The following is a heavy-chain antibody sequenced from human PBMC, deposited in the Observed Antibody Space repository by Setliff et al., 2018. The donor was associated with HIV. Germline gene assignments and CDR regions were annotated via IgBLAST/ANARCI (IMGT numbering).Heavy chain of an antibody. V-gene: IGHV3-66*01. Sequence: GESLKISCAASGFTVSSNHMSWVRQAPGKGLEWVSVIYSGGSTFYTDSVKDRFTISRDNSKNTLYLQMNSLRAEDTAVYYCARDSRYYDSSGYYHDAFDIWGQGTMVTVSS. J-gene: IGHJ3*02. CDR3: ARDSRYYDSSGYYHDAFDI. CDR2: IYSGGST. D-gene: IGHD3-22*01. CDR1: GFTVSSNH.